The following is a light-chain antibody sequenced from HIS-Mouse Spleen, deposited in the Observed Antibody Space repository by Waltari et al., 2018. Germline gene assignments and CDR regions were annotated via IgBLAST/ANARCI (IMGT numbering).Light chain of an antibody. CDR2: EGS. V-gene: IGLV2-23*03. Sequence: QSALTQPASVSGSPGQSITISCTGTSSDVRSYNLFLWYQQHPGKAPKLMIYEGSKRPSGVSNRFSGSKSGNTASLTISGLQAEDEADYYCCSYAGSSTFEVFGGGTKLTVL. CDR1: SSDVRSYNL. CDR3: CSYAGSSTFEV. J-gene: IGLJ2*01.